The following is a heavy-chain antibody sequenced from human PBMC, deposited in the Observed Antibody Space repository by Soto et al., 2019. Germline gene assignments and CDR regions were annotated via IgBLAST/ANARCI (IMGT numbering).Heavy chain of an antibody. CDR1: GGSISSSSYY. J-gene: IGHJ5*02. CDR3: ARPYYDILTGYTPRVRFDP. Sequence: SETLSLTCTVSGGSISSSSYYWGWIRQPPGKGLEWIGSIYYSGSTYYNPSLKSRVTISVDTSKNQFSLKLSSVTAADTAVYYCARPYYDILTGYTPRVRFDPWGQGTLVTVSS. V-gene: IGHV4-39*01. D-gene: IGHD3-9*01. CDR2: IYYSGST.